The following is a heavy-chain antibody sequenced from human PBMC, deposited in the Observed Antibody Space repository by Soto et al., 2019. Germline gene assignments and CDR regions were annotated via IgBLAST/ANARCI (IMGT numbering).Heavy chain of an antibody. CDR2: INHSGST. J-gene: IGHJ5*02. CDR3: ARSEYSSGRYERQTGWLER. V-gene: IGHV4-34*01. Sequence: QVQLQQWGAGLLKPSETLSLTCAVYGGSFSGYYWSWIRQPPGKGLEWIGEINHSGSTNYNPSLKSRVTISVDTSKNQFSLKLSSVTAADTAVYYCARSEYSSGRYERQTGWLERWGQGTLVTVSS. CDR1: GGSFSGYY. D-gene: IGHD6-19*01.